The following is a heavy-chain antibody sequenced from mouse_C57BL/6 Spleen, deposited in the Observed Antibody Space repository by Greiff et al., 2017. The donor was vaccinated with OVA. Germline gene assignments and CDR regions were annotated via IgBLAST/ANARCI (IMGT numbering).Heavy chain of an antibody. CDR2: ISDGGSYT. V-gene: IGHV5-4*01. CDR1: GFTFSSYA. J-gene: IGHJ4*01. D-gene: IGHD2-2*01. CDR3: AREGVTGAMDY. Sequence: EVQLVESGGGLVKPGGSLKLSCAASGFTFSSYAMSWVRQTPEKRLEWVATISDGGSYTYYPDNVKGRFTISRDNAKNNLYLQMSHLKSEDTAMYYCAREGVTGAMDYWGQGTSVTVSS.